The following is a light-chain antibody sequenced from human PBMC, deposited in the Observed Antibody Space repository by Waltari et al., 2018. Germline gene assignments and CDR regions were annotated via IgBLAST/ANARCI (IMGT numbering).Light chain of an antibody. V-gene: IGLV2-11*01. Sequence: QSALTQPRSVSGSPGQSVTISGTGTNRDGGGYTFVSCYQQYPGKAPKLVIYDVNKRPAGVPDRFSGSKSGNTASLIISGLQTEDEADYYCCSYAGYYTVFGGGTKVAVL. J-gene: IGLJ3*02. CDR1: NRDGGGYTF. CDR3: CSYAGYYTV. CDR2: DVN.